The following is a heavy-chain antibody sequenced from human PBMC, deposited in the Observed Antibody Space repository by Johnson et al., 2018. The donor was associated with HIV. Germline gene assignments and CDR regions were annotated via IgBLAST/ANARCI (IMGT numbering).Heavy chain of an antibody. J-gene: IGHJ3*02. CDR2: IKQDGSEK. CDR3: ARVRPYNWNDVHAFDI. Sequence: EKLVESGGGVVQPGRSLRLSCAASGFTFSSYWMSWVRQAPGKGLEWVANIKQDGSEKYYVDSVKGRFTISRDNAKNSLYLQMNSLRAEDTAVYYCARVRPYNWNDVHAFDIWGQGTMVTVSS. CDR1: GFTFSSYW. V-gene: IGHV3-7*05. D-gene: IGHD1-20*01.